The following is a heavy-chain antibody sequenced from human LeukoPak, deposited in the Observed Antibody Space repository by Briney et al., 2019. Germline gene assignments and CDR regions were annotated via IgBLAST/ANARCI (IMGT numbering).Heavy chain of an antibody. D-gene: IGHD3-3*01. CDR1: GYSFTNYW. V-gene: IGHV5-51*01. CDR2: IYPGDSDT. CDR3: VRLPFWGDYYYCDN. J-gene: IGHJ4*02. Sequence: GESLKISCKGSGYSFTNYWIGWVRQMPGKGLEWMGIIYPGDSDTRYSPSFQGQVTISADRSFSTAYLQWSSLKASDTAMYYCVRLPFWGDYYYCDNWGQGTLVTVSS.